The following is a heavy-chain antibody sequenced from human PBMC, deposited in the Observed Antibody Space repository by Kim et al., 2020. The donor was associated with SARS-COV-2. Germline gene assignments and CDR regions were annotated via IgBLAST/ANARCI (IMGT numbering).Heavy chain of an antibody. V-gene: IGHV3-74*01. Sequence: GGSLRLSCAASGFTFSSHWMIWVRQVPGKGLVWVSRINSDGTNTAYADSVKGRFTISRDNAKNTLYLQMNSLSAEDTAVYYCARGGEVSRPSGSYGDCWGQGTLVTVSS. CDR2: INSDGTNT. CDR1: GFTFSSHW. CDR3: ARGGEVSRPSGSYGDC. J-gene: IGHJ4*02. D-gene: IGHD1-26*01.